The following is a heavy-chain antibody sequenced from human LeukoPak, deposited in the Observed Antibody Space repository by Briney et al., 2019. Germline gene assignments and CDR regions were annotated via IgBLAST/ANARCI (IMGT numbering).Heavy chain of an antibody. CDR3: ATDGGHWDFDH. D-gene: IGHD7-27*01. V-gene: IGHV1-46*01. CDR2: IYPSDGRT. Sequence: ASVKVTCKASGYTFINSYIHWMRQAPGQGLEWMGVIYPSDGRTTYARKVLGRVTMTRDTSTSTVHMQLSSLRSEDTAVYYWATDGGHWDFDHWGQGTLVTVSS. J-gene: IGHJ4*02. CDR1: GYTFINSY.